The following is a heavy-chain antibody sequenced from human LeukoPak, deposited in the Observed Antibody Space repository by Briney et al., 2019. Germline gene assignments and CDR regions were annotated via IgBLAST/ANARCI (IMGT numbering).Heavy chain of an antibody. CDR2: ISAYNGNT. V-gene: IGHV1-18*01. D-gene: IGHD2-2*01. J-gene: IGHJ6*02. Sequence: ASVKVSCKASGYTFTSYGISWVRQAPGQGLEWMGWISAYNGNTNYAQKLQGRVTMTTDTSTSTAYMELRSLRPDDTAVYYCAREGYCSSTSCRARYYYYGMDVWGQGTTVTVSS. CDR1: GYTFTSYG. CDR3: AREGYCSSTSCRARYYYYGMDV.